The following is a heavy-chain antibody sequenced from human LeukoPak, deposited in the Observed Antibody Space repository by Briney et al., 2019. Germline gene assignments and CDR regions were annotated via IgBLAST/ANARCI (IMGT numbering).Heavy chain of an antibody. CDR3: AKGQDANYLPLDL. CDR1: GFNFKYYA. J-gene: IGHJ2*01. V-gene: IGHV3-23*01. D-gene: IGHD4/OR15-4a*01. CDR2: ISGSGDYT. Sequence: GGSLRLSCAASGFNFKYYAMTWVRQATGKGLEWVSSISGSGDYTYYADSVKGRFTISRDNSKDTLYLQVNSLRAEDMAVFYCAKGQDANYLPLDLWGRGTLVTVSS.